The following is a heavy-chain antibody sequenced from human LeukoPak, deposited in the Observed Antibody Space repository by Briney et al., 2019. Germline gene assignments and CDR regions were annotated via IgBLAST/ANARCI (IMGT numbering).Heavy chain of an antibody. V-gene: IGHV3-23*01. CDR1: GFTFSSYA. D-gene: IGHD5-12*01. J-gene: IGHJ4*02. Sequence: PGGSLRLSCAASGFTFSSYAMSWVRQAPGEGLEWVSAIGGSGDSTFYVDSVKGRFTISRDNSKNTLYLQMNSLRAEDTAVYYCAKRGPKVTTRSFDYWGQGTLVTVSS. CDR3: AKRGPKVTTRSFDY. CDR2: IGGSGDST.